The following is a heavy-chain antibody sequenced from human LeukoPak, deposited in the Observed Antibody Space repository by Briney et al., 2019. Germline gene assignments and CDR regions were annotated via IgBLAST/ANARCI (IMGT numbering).Heavy chain of an antibody. CDR3: ARDEMATTRPDY. J-gene: IGHJ4*02. CDR1: GYTFTSYG. V-gene: IGHV1-18*01. CDR2: ISAYNGNT. D-gene: IGHD5-24*01. Sequence: ASVKVSCMASGYTFTSYGISWVRRAPGQGLEWMGWISAYNGNTNYAQKLQGRVTMTTDTSTSTAYMELRSLRSDDTAVYYCARDEMATTRPDYWGQGTLVTVSS.